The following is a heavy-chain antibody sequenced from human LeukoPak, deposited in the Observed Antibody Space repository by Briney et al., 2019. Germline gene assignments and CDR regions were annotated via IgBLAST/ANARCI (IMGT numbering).Heavy chain of an antibody. V-gene: IGHV4-59*08. CDR1: GGSISGYY. CDR3: ARHLGAARVLRFDP. D-gene: IGHD6-25*01. J-gene: IGHJ5*02. Sequence: TASETLSLTCSVSGGSISGYYWSWSRQSPGKGLEWIGYVYDNGNTNYNPSLKSRVTILVDGSKNQFSLRLTSLTAADTAVYFCARHLGAARVLRFDPWGQGILVTVSS. CDR2: VYDNGNT.